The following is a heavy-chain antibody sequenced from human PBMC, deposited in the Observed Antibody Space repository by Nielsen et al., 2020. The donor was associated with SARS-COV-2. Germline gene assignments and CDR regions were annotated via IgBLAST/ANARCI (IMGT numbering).Heavy chain of an antibody. V-gene: IGHV3-30-3*01. Sequence: GESLKISCAVSGFTFSSYAMHWVRQAPGKGLEWVAVISYDGSNKYYADSVKGRFTISRDNSKNTLYLQMNSLRAEDTAVYYCARSYSGSYFSYFDYWGQGTLVTVSS. D-gene: IGHD1-26*01. CDR2: ISYDGSNK. J-gene: IGHJ4*02. CDR3: ARSYSGSYFSYFDY. CDR1: GFTFSSYA.